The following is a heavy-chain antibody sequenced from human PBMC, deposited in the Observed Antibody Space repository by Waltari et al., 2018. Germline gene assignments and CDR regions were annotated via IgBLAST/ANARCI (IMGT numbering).Heavy chain of an antibody. Sequence: QVQLQESGPGLVKPSETLSLTCTVSGGSISSYYWSWIRQPPGKGLEWIGYIYYSGSNNYNPSLQSRVTISVDTSKNQFSLKLSSVTAADTAVYYCSCGGDVGGGFDYWGQGTLVTVSS. V-gene: IGHV4-59*01. J-gene: IGHJ4*02. CDR2: IYYSGSN. D-gene: IGHD2-21*01. CDR3: SCGGDVGGGFDY. CDR1: GGSISSYY.